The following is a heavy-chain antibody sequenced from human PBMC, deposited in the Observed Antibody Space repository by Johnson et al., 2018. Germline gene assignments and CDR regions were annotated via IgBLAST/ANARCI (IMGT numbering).Heavy chain of an antibody. Sequence: EVQLVETGGGLVQPVGSLRLSCAASGFTFSDHYMDWVRQAPGKGLEWVGRTRDKSNSYTTEYAASVKGRFTISRADSKNSLYLQMNSLKTEDTAVYYCVSASGITYPYFQHWGQGTLVTGSS. D-gene: IGHD3-10*01. CDR1: GFTFSDHY. J-gene: IGHJ1*01. CDR2: TRDKSNSYTT. CDR3: VSASGITYPYFQH. V-gene: IGHV3-72*01.